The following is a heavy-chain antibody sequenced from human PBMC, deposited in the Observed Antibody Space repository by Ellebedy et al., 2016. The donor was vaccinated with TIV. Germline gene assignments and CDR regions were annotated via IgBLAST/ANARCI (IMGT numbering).Heavy chain of an antibody. D-gene: IGHD2-8*01. Sequence: GESLKISCAASGFTFSSYWMHWVRQTPGKGLEWVSRINSDGRTINYADSVRGRFTISRDNAKNSLYLQMNSLTVDDTAEYYCARNGYCTPSNCRSYNWFDPWGQGTLVTVSS. V-gene: IGHV3-74*01. J-gene: IGHJ5*02. CDR2: INSDGRTI. CDR3: ARNGYCTPSNCRSYNWFDP. CDR1: GFTFSSYW.